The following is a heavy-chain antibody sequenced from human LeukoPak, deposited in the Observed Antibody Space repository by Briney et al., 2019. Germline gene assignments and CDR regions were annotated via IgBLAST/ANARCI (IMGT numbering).Heavy chain of an antibody. CDR3: ARAGYYDSSGYST. V-gene: IGHV3-74*01. J-gene: IGHJ4*02. Sequence: PGGSLRLSCAASGFTFSSYWMHWVRQAPGKGLVWVSRINSDGSSTSYADSVRGRFTISRDNAKNTLYLQMNSLRAEDTAVYYCARAGYYDSSGYSTWGQGTLVIVSS. CDR1: GFTFSSYW. CDR2: INSDGSST. D-gene: IGHD3-22*01.